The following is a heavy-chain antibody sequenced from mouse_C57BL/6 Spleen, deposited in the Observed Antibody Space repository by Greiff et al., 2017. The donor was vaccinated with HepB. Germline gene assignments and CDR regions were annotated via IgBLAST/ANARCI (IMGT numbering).Heavy chain of an antibody. Sequence: EVNVVDSGGGLVQPKGSLKLSCAASGFTFNTYAMHWVRQAPGKGLEWVARIRSKSSNYATYYADSVKDRFTISRDDSQSMLYLQMNNLKTEDTAMYYCVRGPPLLGSSHYYAMDYWGQGTSVTVSS. CDR3: VRGPPLLGSSHYYAMDY. CDR2: IRSKSSNYAT. CDR1: GFTFNTYA. J-gene: IGHJ4*01. D-gene: IGHD1-1*01. V-gene: IGHV10-3*01.